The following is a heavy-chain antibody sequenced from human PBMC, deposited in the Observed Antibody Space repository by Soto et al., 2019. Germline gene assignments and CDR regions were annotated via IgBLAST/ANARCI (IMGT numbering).Heavy chain of an antibody. Sequence: EVQVLESGGGLVQPGGSLRLSCAASGFTFSSYAMSWVRQAPGKGLEWVSAISGSGGSTYYADSVKGRFTISRDNSKNTLYLQMNSLRAEDTAVYYCAKDLPAVGSGWYYFDYWGQGTLVTVSS. CDR1: GFTFSSYA. J-gene: IGHJ4*02. CDR2: ISGSGGST. V-gene: IGHV3-23*01. D-gene: IGHD6-19*01. CDR3: AKDLPAVGSGWYYFDY.